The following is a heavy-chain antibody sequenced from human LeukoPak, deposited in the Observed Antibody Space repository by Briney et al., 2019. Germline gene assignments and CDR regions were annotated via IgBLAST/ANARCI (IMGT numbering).Heavy chain of an antibody. CDR1: GVSISSSYSY. CDR2: INHSGST. V-gene: IGHV4-39*01. D-gene: IGHD3-9*01. CDR3: ARHVAYYDILTGYYKNYYYYMDV. Sequence: SETLSLTCTVSGVSISSSYSYWGWIRQPPGKGLEWIGEINHSGSTNYNPSLKSRVTISVDTSKNQFSLKLSSVTAADTAVYYCARHVAYYDILTGYYKNYYYYMDVWGKGTTVTISS. J-gene: IGHJ6*03.